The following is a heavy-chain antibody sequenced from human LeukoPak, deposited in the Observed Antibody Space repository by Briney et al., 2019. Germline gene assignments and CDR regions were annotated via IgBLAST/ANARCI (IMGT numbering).Heavy chain of an antibody. CDR2: IKQDGSKK. Sequence: GGSLRLSCVASGFPFSSYWMTWVCQAPGKGLEWVANIKQDGSKKSYVDSVKGRFTISRDNAKNSLYLQMNSLRAEDTAIYYCTRVGYIDEGIDYWGQGTLVTVSS. D-gene: IGHD5-24*01. CDR3: TRVGYIDEGIDY. V-gene: IGHV3-7*04. CDR1: GFPFSSYW. J-gene: IGHJ4*02.